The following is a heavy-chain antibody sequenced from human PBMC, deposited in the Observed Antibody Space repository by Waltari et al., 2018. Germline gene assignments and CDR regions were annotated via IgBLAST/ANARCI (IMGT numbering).Heavy chain of an antibody. Sequence: QVQLVQSGAEVKTPGSSVKVSCKASGGTFSSYAISWVRQAPGQGLEWMGGIIPIFGTANYAQKFQGRVTITADKSTSTAYMELSSLRSEDTAVYYCARDRLITIFGVVTVDAFDIWGQGTMVTVSS. CDR1: GGTFSSYA. J-gene: IGHJ3*02. V-gene: IGHV1-69*14. CDR2: IIPIFGTA. CDR3: ARDRLITIFGVVTVDAFDI. D-gene: IGHD3-3*01.